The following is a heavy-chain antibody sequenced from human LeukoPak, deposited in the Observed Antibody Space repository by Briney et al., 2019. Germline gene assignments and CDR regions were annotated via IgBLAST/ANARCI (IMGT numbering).Heavy chain of an antibody. D-gene: IGHD2-15*01. J-gene: IGHJ6*03. Sequence: SETLSLTCTVSGGSISSYYWSWIRQPPGKGLEWIGYIHSSGRTNYNPSLKSRVTISVDTSKNQFSLKLSSVTAADTAVYYCARTTEGYCRGRSCYSYYYYMDVWGKGTTVTVSS. CDR1: GGSISSYY. V-gene: IGHV4-59*01. CDR2: IHSSGRT. CDR3: ARTTEGYCRGRSCYSYYYYMDV.